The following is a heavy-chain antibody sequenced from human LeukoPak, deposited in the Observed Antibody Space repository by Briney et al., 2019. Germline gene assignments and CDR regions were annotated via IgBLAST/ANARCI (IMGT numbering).Heavy chain of an antibody. CDR2: ISSSSSTI. V-gene: IGHV3-48*01. J-gene: IGHJ4*02. Sequence: GGSLRLSCAASGFTFSSYWMSWVRQAPGKGLEWVSYISSSSSTIYYADSVKGRFTISRDNAKNSLYLQMNSLRAEDTAVYYCARSIAVEVDYWGQGTLVTVSS. CDR1: GFTFSSYW. CDR3: ARSIAVEVDY. D-gene: IGHD6-19*01.